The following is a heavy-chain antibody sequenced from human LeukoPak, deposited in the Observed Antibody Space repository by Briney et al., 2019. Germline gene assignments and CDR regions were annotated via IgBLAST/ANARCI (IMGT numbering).Heavy chain of an antibody. D-gene: IGHD3-10*01. CDR1: GGSISSGGYY. CDR2: IYYSGST. Sequence: SETLSLTCTVSGGSISSGGYYWSWIRQHPGKDLEWIGYIYYSGSTYYNPSLKSRVTISVDTSKNQFSLKLSSVTAADTAVYYCARDSRRLDYYGSGSYYNVVIFDYWGQGTLVTVSS. V-gene: IGHV4-31*03. CDR3: ARDSRRLDYYGSGSYYNVVIFDY. J-gene: IGHJ4*02.